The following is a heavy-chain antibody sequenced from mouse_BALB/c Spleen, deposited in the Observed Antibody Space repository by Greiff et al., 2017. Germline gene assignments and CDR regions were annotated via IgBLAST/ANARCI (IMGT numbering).Heavy chain of an antibody. CDR1: GFSLTSYG. CDR3: AKGEGYYEGFAY. Sequence: QVQLKESGPSLVQPSQSLSITCTVSGFSLTSYGVHWVRQSPGKGLEWLGVIWRGGSTDYNAAFMSRLSITKDNSKSQVFFKMSSLQADDTAIYYCAKGEGYYEGFAYWGQGTLVTVAA. V-gene: IGHV2-5-1*01. CDR2: IWRGGST. D-gene: IGHD2-3*01. J-gene: IGHJ3*01.